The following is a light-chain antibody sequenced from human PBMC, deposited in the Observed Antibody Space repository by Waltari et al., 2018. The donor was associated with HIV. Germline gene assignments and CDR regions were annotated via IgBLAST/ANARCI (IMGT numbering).Light chain of an antibody. CDR3: YSEPGNGRG. J-gene: IGLJ3*02. V-gene: IGLV3-27*01. CDR2: RGT. CDR1: VLAGEF. Sequence: SFELTQPSSVSVSPGQTATISCSGNVLAGEFGRWFQQKPGQAPVLRIYRGTERQSGTPGRFYAYKSGTTFTLTIIGGQIDDEAVYYCYSEPGNGRGFGGGTQLTVL.